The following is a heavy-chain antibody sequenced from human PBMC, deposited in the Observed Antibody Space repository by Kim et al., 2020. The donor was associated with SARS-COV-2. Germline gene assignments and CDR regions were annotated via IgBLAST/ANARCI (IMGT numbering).Heavy chain of an antibody. V-gene: IGHV1-3*01. CDR1: GYTFTKNA. J-gene: IGHJ4*02. Sequence: ASVKVSCKASGYTFTKNAMHWVRQAPGQRLEWMGWIIVNSDNTKYSQNFQGRVTITRDTSASTVYMELSSLRSEDAGVYYCALTTYYYGSGSQGGFDYWGQGTLVTLSS. CDR2: IIVNSDNT. CDR3: ALTTYYYGSGSQGGFDY. D-gene: IGHD3-10*01.